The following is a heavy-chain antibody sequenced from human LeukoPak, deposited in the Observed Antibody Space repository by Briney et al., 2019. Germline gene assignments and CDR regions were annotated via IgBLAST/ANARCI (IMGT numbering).Heavy chain of an antibody. CDR2: IYSGGST. D-gene: IGHD3-22*01. J-gene: IGHJ5*02. CDR3: ARVTDYYDSSGYPNNT. CDR1: GFTVSSNY. Sequence: PGGSLRLSCAASGFTVSSNYMSWVRQAPGKGLEWVSVIYSGGSTYYADSVKGRFTISRHNSKNTLYLQMNNLRAEDTAVYYCARVTDYYDSSGYPNNTWGQGTLVTVSS. V-gene: IGHV3-53*04.